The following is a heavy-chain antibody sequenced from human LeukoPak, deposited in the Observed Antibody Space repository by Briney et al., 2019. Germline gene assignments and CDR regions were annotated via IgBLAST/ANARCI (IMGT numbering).Heavy chain of an antibody. D-gene: IGHD2-15*01. J-gene: IGHJ4*02. V-gene: IGHV4-31*03. CDR3: ARRGLAYFDY. CDR1: GGSISSGGYY. Sequence: SQTLSLTCTVSGGSISSGGYYWSWIRQHPGKGLEWIGYIYYSGSTYYNPSLKSRVTISVDTSKNQFSLKLSSVTAADTAVYYCARRGLAYFDYWGQGTLVTVSS. CDR2: IYYSGST.